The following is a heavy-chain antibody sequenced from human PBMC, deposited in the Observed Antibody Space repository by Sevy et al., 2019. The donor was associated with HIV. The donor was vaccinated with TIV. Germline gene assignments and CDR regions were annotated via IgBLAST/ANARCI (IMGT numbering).Heavy chain of an antibody. CDR2: ISYVGKT. CDR3: AKIFAH. CDR1: GGSISSSGSF. Sequence: SETLSLTCTVSGGSISSSGSFWGWIRQSPGWGLGWIGDISYVGKTNYNPSLRGRVTISRDTSNNHFSLRLSSVSAADTGVYYCAKIFAHWGQGTLVTVSS. J-gene: IGHJ5*02. V-gene: IGHV4-39*02.